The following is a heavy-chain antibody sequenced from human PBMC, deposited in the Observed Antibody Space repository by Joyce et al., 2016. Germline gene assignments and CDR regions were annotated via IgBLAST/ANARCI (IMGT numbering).Heavy chain of an antibody. J-gene: IGHJ2*01. CDR2: ISSDGSAT. CDR3: AGAMGSNWYFPL. D-gene: IGHD2-8*01. V-gene: IGHV3-74*01. Sequence: EVQLVESGGGLVQPGGSLRLSCAASGFTFSSYWLYWVRQAPGKGLVWVSYISSDGSATSYADSVKGRFTISRDNAKNTLYLQMNSLRPEDTALYYCAGAMGSNWYFPLWGRGTLVTVSS. CDR1: GFTFSSYW.